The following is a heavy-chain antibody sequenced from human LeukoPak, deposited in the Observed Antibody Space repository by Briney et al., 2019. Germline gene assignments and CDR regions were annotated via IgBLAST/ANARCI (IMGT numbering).Heavy chain of an antibody. V-gene: IGHV4-59*01. J-gene: IGHJ4*02. CDR1: GGSISSYY. Sequence: SETLSLTCTVSGGSISSYYWSWLRQPPGKGLEWIGYIYYSGSTNYNPSLKSRVTISVDTSKNQFSLKLSSVTAADTAVYYCARAIGSYYYFDYWGQGTLVTVSS. CDR2: IYYSGST. D-gene: IGHD1-26*01. CDR3: ARAIGSYYYFDY.